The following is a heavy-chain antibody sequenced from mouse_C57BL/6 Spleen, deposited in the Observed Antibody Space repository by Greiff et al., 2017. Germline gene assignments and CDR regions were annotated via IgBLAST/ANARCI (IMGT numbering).Heavy chain of an antibody. V-gene: IGHV1-69*01. CDR1: GYTFTSYW. CDR2: IDPSDSYT. CDR3: ARPRRSWYFDV. Sequence: QVQLQQPGAELVMPGASVKLSCKASGYTFTSYWMHWVKQRPGQGLEWIGEIDPSDSYTNYNQKFKGKSTLTVEKSYSTAYMPLSSLTSEDSAVYYCARPRRSWYFDVWGTGTTGTVSS. J-gene: IGHJ1*03.